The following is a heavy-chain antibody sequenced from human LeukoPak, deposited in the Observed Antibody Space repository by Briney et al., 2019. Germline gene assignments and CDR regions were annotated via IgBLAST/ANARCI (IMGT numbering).Heavy chain of an antibody. V-gene: IGHV3-30*02. Sequence: GGSLRLSCAASGFTFSSYGMHWVRQAPGKGLEWVAFIRYDGSNKYYADSVKGRFTISRDNAKNSLYLQMNSLRAEDTAVYYCARDYCRSTSCRFDYWGQGTLVTVSS. CDR3: ARDYCRSTSCRFDY. CDR1: GFTFSSYG. CDR2: IRYDGSNK. J-gene: IGHJ4*02. D-gene: IGHD2-2*01.